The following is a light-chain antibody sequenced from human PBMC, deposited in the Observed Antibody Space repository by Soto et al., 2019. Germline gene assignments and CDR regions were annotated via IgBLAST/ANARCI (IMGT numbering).Light chain of an antibody. J-gene: IGKJ4*01. Sequence: DIQLTQSPSSLSASVGDRVTITCQASQDINRYLNWYQQKPGKAPKLLIYDASNVQTGVPSRFSGSGSETSFTLIISSLQPEDIATYYCQQYDDDIRTFGVGTKVE. CDR3: QQYDDDIRT. CDR2: DAS. V-gene: IGKV1-33*01. CDR1: QDINRY.